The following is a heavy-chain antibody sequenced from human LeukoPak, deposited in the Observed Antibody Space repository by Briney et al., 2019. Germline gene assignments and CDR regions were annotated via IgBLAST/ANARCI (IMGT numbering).Heavy chain of an antibody. D-gene: IGHD6-19*01. Sequence: GGSLRLSCAASGFTFSSYAMSWVHQAPGKGLEWVSAISGSGGSTYYADSVKGRFTISRDNSKNTLYLQMNSLRAEDTAVYYCAKLQWLVLSYFDYWGQGTLVTVSS. J-gene: IGHJ4*02. CDR1: GFTFSSYA. CDR3: AKLQWLVLSYFDY. V-gene: IGHV3-23*01. CDR2: ISGSGGST.